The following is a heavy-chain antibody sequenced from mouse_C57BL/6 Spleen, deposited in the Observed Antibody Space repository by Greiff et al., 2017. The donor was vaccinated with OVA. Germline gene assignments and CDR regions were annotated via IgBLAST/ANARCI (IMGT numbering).Heavy chain of an antibody. D-gene: IGHD2-5*01. Sequence: EVNVVESGGGLVKPGGSLKLSCAASGFTFSSYAMSWVRQTPEKRLEWVATISDGGSYTYYPDNVKGRFTISRDNAKNNLYLQMSHLKSEDTAMYYCARRYSNYGGAMDYWGQGTSVTVSS. V-gene: IGHV5-4*03. CDR2: ISDGGSYT. J-gene: IGHJ4*01. CDR3: ARRYSNYGGAMDY. CDR1: GFTFSSYA.